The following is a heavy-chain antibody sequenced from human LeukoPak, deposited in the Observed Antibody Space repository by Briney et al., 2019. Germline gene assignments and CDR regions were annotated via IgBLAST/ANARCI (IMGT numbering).Heavy chain of an antibody. CDR1: GFSFSSYA. D-gene: IGHD4-11*01. J-gene: IGHJ6*02. Sequence: GGSLRLSCAASGFSFSSYAIHWVRQAPGKRLDWVAVTSHDGNEKLYAESVKGRVTISRDNSKNTLYLEMNSLRVEDTALYFCAKDLGDIQYYYYYGLDVWGLGTTVTVSS. V-gene: IGHV3-30*04. CDR2: TSHDGNEK. CDR3: AKDLGDIQYYYYYGLDV.